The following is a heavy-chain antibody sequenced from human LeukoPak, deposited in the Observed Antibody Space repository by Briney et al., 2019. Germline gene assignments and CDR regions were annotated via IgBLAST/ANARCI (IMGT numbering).Heavy chain of an antibody. J-gene: IGHJ4*02. CDR3: AGDLNGDILTGYYTGDPFDY. Sequence: ASVKVSCKASGYTFTSYAMHWVRQAPGQRLEWMGWINAGNGNTKYSQKFQGRVTITRDTSASTAYMELSSLRSEDTAVYYCAGDLNGDILTGYYTGDPFDYWGQGTLVTVSS. CDR1: GYTFTSYA. D-gene: IGHD3-9*01. CDR2: INAGNGNT. V-gene: IGHV1-3*01.